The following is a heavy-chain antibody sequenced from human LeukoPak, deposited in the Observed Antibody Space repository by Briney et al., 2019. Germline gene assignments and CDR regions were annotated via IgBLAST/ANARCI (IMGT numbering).Heavy chain of an antibody. J-gene: IGHJ4*02. Sequence: GGSLRLSCAASGFTFSNFWPHWVRQAPGKGLEWVSRITSDGSNINYADSVQGRFTISGDNAKNTLYLQMNSLRAEDTAVYYCARGGHSSFDYWGQGALVTVSS. D-gene: IGHD3-16*01. CDR2: ITSDGSNI. CDR1: GFTFSNFW. CDR3: ARGGHSSFDY. V-gene: IGHV3-74*01.